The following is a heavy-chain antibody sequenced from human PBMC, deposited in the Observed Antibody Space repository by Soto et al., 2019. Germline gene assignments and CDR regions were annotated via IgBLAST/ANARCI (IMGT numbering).Heavy chain of an antibody. D-gene: IGHD6-6*01. Sequence: PGGSLRLSSAASSFTFNDFDMTWVRQARGKGLEWVASVAHNADRTYYADSVKGRFTISRDRSKNTVYLQMNSLRAEDTAVYYCAKRPDAFDVWGQGTMVTVSS. CDR1: SFTFNDFD. J-gene: IGHJ3*01. CDR2: VAHNADRT. V-gene: IGHV3-23*01. CDR3: AKRPDAFDV.